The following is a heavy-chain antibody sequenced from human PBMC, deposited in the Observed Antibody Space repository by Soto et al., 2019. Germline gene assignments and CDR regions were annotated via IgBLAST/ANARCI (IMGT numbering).Heavy chain of an antibody. CDR1: GFTFSDYY. CDR3: AKDPFFQSESGSYGDAFDI. Sequence: PWGSLRLSCAASGFTFSDYYMSWIRQAPGKGLEWVSYISSSGTTIYHADSVKGRFTISRDNAKNSLYLQMNSLRAEDTAVYYCAKDPFFQSESGSYGDAFDIWGQGTMVTVSS. J-gene: IGHJ3*02. CDR2: ISSSGTTI. V-gene: IGHV3-11*01. D-gene: IGHD1-26*01.